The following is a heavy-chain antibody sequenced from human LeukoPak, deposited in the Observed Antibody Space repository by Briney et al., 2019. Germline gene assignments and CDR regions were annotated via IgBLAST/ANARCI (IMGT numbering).Heavy chain of an antibody. CDR2: INIGGTNT. V-gene: IGHV3-11*01. Sequence: TGGSLRLSCAASGFTFNDYYMSWIRQAPGKGLEWLSYINIGGTNTHYADSVNGRFTISRDNAKKSLYLEMSNLRAEDPAVYYCATDGAGFDTWGQGVLVTVSS. CDR3: ATDGAGFDT. CDR1: GFTFNDYY. J-gene: IGHJ5*02.